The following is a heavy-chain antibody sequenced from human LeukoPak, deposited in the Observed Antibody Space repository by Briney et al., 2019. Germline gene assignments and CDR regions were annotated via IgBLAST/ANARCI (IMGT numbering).Heavy chain of an antibody. J-gene: IGHJ4*02. CDR1: GFTFSSYW. V-gene: IGHV3-7*01. Sequence: GGSLRLSCAVSGFTFSSYWMSWVRQAPGKGLEWVANIKEDGTEEYYQDSVKGRFTISRDNAKNSLYLQMNSLRAEDTAVYYCAREVVLSTSAWFEYWGQGTLVTVSS. CDR3: AREVVLSTSAWFEY. D-gene: IGHD3-22*01. CDR2: IKEDGTEE.